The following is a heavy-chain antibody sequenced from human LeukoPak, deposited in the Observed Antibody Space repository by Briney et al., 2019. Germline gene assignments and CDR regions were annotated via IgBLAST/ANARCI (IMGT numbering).Heavy chain of an antibody. D-gene: IGHD4-11*01. Sequence: GGSLRLSCAASGFTFSNSGTHWVRQAPGKGLEWVAVISYDGRNKYYADSVKGRFTISRDNSKNTLYLEMNSLRAEDTAVYYCAKDLGYYSSYYYGMDVWGQGTTVTVSS. J-gene: IGHJ6*02. CDR2: ISYDGRNK. V-gene: IGHV3-30*18. CDR3: AKDLGYYSSYYYGMDV. CDR1: GFTFSNSG.